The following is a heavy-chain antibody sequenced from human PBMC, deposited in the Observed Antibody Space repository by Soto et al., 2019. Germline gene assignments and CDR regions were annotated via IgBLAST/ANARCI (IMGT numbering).Heavy chain of an antibody. CDR1: GFTFSSYG. D-gene: IGHD1-26*01. CDR2: ISYDGSKK. J-gene: IGHJ4*02. Sequence: PGGSLRLSCAASGFTFSSYGMNWVRQAPGKGLEWVAVISYDGSKKYYADSVKGRFTISRDNSKNTLYLQMNSLRAEDTAVYYCAKDLPRAVGVVDYWGQGTLVTVSS. CDR3: AKDLPRAVGVVDY. V-gene: IGHV3-30*18.